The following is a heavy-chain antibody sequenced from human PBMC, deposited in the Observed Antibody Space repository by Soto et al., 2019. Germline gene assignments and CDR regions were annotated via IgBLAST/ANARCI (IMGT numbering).Heavy chain of an antibody. V-gene: IGHV1-69*06. CDR1: GGTFGSYA. J-gene: IGHJ4*02. CDR3: AKIRWTISLQEEDAI. CDR2: VIPIFGTP. Sequence: QVQLVQSGAEVKKPGSSVKVSCKSSGGTFGSYAISWVRQAPGQGLEWMGGVIPIFGTPHYAQKFHSRVTITADIPTSTAYLELSSLKSADTAVYYCAKIRWTISLQEEDAIWGQGTLVTVSS. D-gene: IGHD2-15*01.